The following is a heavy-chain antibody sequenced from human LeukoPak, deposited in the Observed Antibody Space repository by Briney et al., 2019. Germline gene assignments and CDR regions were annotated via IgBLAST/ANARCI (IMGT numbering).Heavy chain of an antibody. CDR2: INPSGGST. D-gene: IGHD7-27*01. V-gene: IGHV1-46*01. CDR1: GYTFTSYY. Sequence: ASVKVSCKASGYTFTSYYMHWVRQALGQGLEWMGIINPSGGSTSYAQKFQGRVTMTRDTSTSTVYMELSSLRSEDTAVYYCARDPAANWGFDYWGQGTLVTVSS. J-gene: IGHJ4*02. CDR3: ARDPAANWGFDY.